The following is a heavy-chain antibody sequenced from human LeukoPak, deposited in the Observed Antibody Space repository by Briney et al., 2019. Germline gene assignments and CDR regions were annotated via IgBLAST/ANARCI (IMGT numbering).Heavy chain of an antibody. D-gene: IGHD2-2*01. J-gene: IGHJ5*02. Sequence: ASVKVSCKASGYTFTGYYMHWVRQAPGQGLEWMGWINPNSGGTNYAQKFQGRVTMTRDTSISTAYTELSRLRSDDTAVYYCARLCRGATAWFDPWGQGTLVTVSS. CDR3: ARLCRGATAWFDP. CDR2: INPNSGGT. CDR1: GYTFTGYY. V-gene: IGHV1-2*02.